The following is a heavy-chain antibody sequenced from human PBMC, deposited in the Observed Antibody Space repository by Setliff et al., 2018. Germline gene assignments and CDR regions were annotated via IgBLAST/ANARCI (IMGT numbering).Heavy chain of an antibody. D-gene: IGHD6-6*01. Sequence: ASVKVSCKASGATFSSYGISWVRQAPGQGLEWMGGTIPMFGTTEYAQKFQGRPTIITDESTNTAFMQLSSLRSDDTAVYYCVREGVDRRSSTDYRYYMDVWGKGTTVTVSS. CDR1: GATFSSYG. CDR3: VREGVDRRSSTDYRYYMDV. CDR2: TIPMFGTT. V-gene: IGHV1-69*05. J-gene: IGHJ6*03.